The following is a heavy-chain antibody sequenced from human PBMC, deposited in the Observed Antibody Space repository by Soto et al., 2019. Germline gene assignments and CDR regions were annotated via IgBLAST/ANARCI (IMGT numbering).Heavy chain of an antibody. CDR2: ISGSGGST. V-gene: IGHV3-23*01. Sequence: EVQLLESGGGLVQPGGSLRLSCAASGFTFSSYAMSWVRQAPGKGLEWVSAISGSGGSTYYADSVKGRFTISRDNSKNTLYLQMNSLRAEDTALYYCARDQGYSYGYDYWGQGVLVTVSS. CDR3: ARDQGYSYGYDY. CDR1: GFTFSSYA. D-gene: IGHD5-18*01. J-gene: IGHJ4*02.